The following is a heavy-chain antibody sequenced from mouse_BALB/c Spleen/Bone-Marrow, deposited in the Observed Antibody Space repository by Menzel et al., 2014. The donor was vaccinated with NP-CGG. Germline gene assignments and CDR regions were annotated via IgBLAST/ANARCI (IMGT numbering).Heavy chain of an antibody. Sequence: VKLMESGPGLVAPSQSLSITCTVSGFSLTSYGVHWVRQPPGKGLEWLGAIWAGGSTNYNSALMSRLSISKDNSKSQVFLKMNSLQADDTAMYYCARDYYGSSYFDYWGQGTTLTVSS. J-gene: IGHJ2*01. CDR2: IWAGGST. CDR1: GFSLTSYG. CDR3: ARDYYGSSYFDY. D-gene: IGHD1-1*01. V-gene: IGHV2-9*02.